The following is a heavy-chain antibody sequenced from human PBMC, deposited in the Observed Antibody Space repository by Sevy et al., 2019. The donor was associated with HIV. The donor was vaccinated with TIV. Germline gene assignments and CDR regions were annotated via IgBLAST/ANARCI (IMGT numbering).Heavy chain of an antibody. CDR2: ISYSGST. D-gene: IGHD3-3*01. V-gene: IGHV4-59*01. Sequence: SETLSLTCTVSGGSIISYYWSWIRQPPGKGLEWIGYISYSGSTNYKPSLKSRVTISIDTSKNQFSLKLSSVTAADSAVYYCARVPRTFGVRAWFDPWGQGTLVTVS. CDR1: GGSIISYY. J-gene: IGHJ5*02. CDR3: ARVPRTFGVRAWFDP.